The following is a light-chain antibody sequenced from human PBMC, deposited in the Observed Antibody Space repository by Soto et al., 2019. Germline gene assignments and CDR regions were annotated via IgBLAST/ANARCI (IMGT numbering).Light chain of an antibody. CDR2: DAS. Sequence: DIQMTQSPSTLYASVGDRVTITCRASQSSNRWLVWYQQNPGKAPKVLIFDASMVASGGPSRFSGSGSGTEFNHTISSLQTDDFAAYDCQHYNSYFAWTFLQGTKADIK. CDR3: QHYNSYFAWT. J-gene: IGKJ1*01. V-gene: IGKV1-5*01. CDR1: QSSNRW.